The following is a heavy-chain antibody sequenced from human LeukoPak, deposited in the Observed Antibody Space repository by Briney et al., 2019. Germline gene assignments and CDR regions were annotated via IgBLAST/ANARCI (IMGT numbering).Heavy chain of an antibody. V-gene: IGHV3-30*18. CDR2: ISYDGSHK. CDR3: AKEIYYDSSAFFDY. CDR1: GFTFSRYG. D-gene: IGHD3-22*01. Sequence: GGSLRLSCAASGFTFSRYGMHWVRQAPGKGLEWVAVISYDGSHKYYEDSVKGRFTISRDNSKNTLYLQMNSLRAEDTAVYFCAKEIYYDSSAFFDYWGQGTLVTVSS. J-gene: IGHJ4*02.